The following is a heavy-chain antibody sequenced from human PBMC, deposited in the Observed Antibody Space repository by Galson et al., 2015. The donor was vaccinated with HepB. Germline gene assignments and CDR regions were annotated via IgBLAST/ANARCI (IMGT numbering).Heavy chain of an antibody. CDR3: ARDRFDWFRYGMDV. CDR1: GGTFSSYA. CDR2: IIPIFGTA. Sequence: SVKVSCKASGGTFSSYAISWVRQAPGQGLEWMGGIIPIFGTANYAQKFQGRVTITADESTSTAYMELSSLRSEDTAVCYCARDRFDWFRYGMDVWGQGTTVTVSS. V-gene: IGHV1-69*13. D-gene: IGHD3-9*01. J-gene: IGHJ6*02.